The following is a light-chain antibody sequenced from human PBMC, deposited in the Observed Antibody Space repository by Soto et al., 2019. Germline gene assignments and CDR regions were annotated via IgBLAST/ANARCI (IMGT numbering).Light chain of an antibody. CDR3: CSYAGSYTFGV. J-gene: IGLJ1*01. CDR1: SSDVGGYNY. Sequence: QSVLTQLRSVSGSPGQSVTISCTGTSSDVGGYNYVSWYQQHPGKAPKLMIYDVSKRPSGVPDRFSGSNSGNTASLTISGLQAEDEADYYCCSYAGSYTFGVFGTGTKVTVL. V-gene: IGLV2-11*01. CDR2: DVS.